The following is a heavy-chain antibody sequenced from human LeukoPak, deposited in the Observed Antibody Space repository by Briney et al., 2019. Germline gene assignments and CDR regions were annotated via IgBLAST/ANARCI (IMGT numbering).Heavy chain of an antibody. CDR1: GYTFTGYY. CDR3: ARDREIVTTLDAFDI. CDR2: INPNSGGT. J-gene: IGHJ3*02. Sequence: ASVKVSGKASGYTFTGYYMHWVRQAPGQGLEWMGWINPNSGGTNYAQKFQGRVTMTRDTSISTAYMELSRLRSDDTAVYYCARDREIVTTLDAFDIWGQGTMVTVSS. V-gene: IGHV1-2*02. D-gene: IGHD5-12*01.